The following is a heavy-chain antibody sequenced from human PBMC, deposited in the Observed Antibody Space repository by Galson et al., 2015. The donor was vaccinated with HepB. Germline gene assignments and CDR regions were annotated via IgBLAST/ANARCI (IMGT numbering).Heavy chain of an antibody. D-gene: IGHD2-2*01. V-gene: IGHV3-30*18. Sequence: SLRLSCAASGFTFSSSGMHWVRQAPGKGLEWVAVISYDGSNKYYADSVKGRFTISRDNSKNTLYLQMNSLRAEDTAVYYCAKATVVVPAASLDSYYYMDVWGKGTTVTVS. CDR1: GFTFSSSG. J-gene: IGHJ6*03. CDR3: AKATVVVPAASLDSYYYMDV. CDR2: ISYDGSNK.